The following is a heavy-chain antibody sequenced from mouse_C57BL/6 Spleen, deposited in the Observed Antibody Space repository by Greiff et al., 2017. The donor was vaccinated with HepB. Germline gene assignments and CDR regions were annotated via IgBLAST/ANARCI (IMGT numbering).Heavy chain of an antibody. Sequence: EVKLQESGGGLVQPGGSMKLSCAASGFTFSDAWMDWVRQSPEKGLEWVAEIRNKANNHATYYAESVKGRFTISRDDSKSSVYLQMNSLRAEDTGIYYCTRNGYYGSSPYWYFDVWGTGTTVTVSS. V-gene: IGHV6-6*01. J-gene: IGHJ1*03. CDR1: GFTFSDAW. CDR3: TRNGYYGSSPYWYFDV. CDR2: IRNKANNHAT. D-gene: IGHD1-1*01.